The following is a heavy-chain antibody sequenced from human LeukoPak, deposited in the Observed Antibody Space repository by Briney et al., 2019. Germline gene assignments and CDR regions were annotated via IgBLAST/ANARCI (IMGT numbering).Heavy chain of an antibody. CDR2: IYTSGST. V-gene: IGHV4-4*09. CDR3: ARHGLKLVGSSTIYFDN. CDR1: GGSISNNY. Sequence: TSETLSPTCTVSGGSISNNYWSWIRQPPGKGLEWLGYIYTSGSTNYNPSLESRVTISVGTSRNQFSLKLNSVTAADTAVYYCARHGLKLVGSSTIYFDNWGQGILVTVSS. D-gene: IGHD1-26*01. J-gene: IGHJ4*02.